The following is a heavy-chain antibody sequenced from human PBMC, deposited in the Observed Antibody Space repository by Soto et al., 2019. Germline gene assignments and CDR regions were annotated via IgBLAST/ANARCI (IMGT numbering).Heavy chain of an antibody. D-gene: IGHD3-3*01. CDR2: MNPNSGNT. Sequence: GASVKVSCKASGYTFTSYDINWVRQATGQGLEWMGWMNPNSGNTGYAQKFQGRVTMARNTSISTAYMELSSLRSEDTAVYYCARDIRDGITIFGVVSLATYYYYGMDVWGQGTTVTVSS. CDR1: GYTFTSYD. V-gene: IGHV1-8*01. J-gene: IGHJ6*02. CDR3: ARDIRDGITIFGVVSLATYYYYGMDV.